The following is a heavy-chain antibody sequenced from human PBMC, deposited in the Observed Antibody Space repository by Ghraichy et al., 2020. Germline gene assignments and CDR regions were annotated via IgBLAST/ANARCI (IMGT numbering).Heavy chain of an antibody. CDR1: GGSFSGYY. D-gene: IGHD3-16*02. Sequence: SETLSLTCAVYGGSFSGYYWSWIRQPPGKGLEWIGEINHSGSTNYNPSLKSRVTISVDTSKNQFSLKLSSVTAADTAVYYCARGGNYDYVWGSYRLYNWFDPWGQGTLVTVSS. CDR2: INHSGST. V-gene: IGHV4-34*01. J-gene: IGHJ5*02. CDR3: ARGGNYDYVWGSYRLYNWFDP.